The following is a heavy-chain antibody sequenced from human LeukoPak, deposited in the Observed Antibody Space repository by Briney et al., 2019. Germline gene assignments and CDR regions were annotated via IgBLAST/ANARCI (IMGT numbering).Heavy chain of an antibody. CDR2: IYCRGGNT. D-gene: IGHD2-8*01. Sequence: GGSVRLPCASWGLTFSSYEMSGARHATGEGLDGVSPIYCRGGNTHCADPVKGRFTSSRDKSEITLYLQMNSLRAEDAAVYYCAKGQSERTNDTDFDYWGHGTLVTASS. CDR3: AKGQSERTNDTDFDY. CDR1: GLTFSSYE. J-gene: IGHJ4*01. V-gene: IGHV3-23*01.